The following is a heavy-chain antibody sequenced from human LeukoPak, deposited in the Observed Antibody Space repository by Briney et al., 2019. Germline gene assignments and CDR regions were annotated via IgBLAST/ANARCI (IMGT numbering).Heavy chain of an antibody. CDR2: ISGSGGST. CDR3: AKTSSGYYQAFDY. D-gene: IGHD3-22*01. V-gene: IGHV3-23*01. J-gene: IGHJ4*02. Sequence: PGGSLRLSYAASGFTFSSYAMSWVRQAPGKGLEWVSAISGSGGSTYYADSVKGRFTISRDNSKNTLYLQMNSLRAEDTAVYYCAKTSSGYYQAFDYWGQGTLVTVSS. CDR1: GFTFSSYA.